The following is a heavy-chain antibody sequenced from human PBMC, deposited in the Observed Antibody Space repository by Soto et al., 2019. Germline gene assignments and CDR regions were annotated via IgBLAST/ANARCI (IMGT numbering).Heavy chain of an antibody. CDR3: ARVGRCSAVAGSAAFAF. J-gene: IGHJ3*01. Sequence: ASETHCLTKSVAGGSIISYGWSWIRKPPGKGLEWIGYIYYSGSTNYNPSLKSRVTISVDTSKHQFSLKLSSVTAADTAVYYCARVGRCSAVAGSAAFAFWVQRTMVLV. V-gene: IGHV4-59*01. CDR2: IYYSGST. D-gene: IGHD6-13*01. CDR1: GGSIISYG.